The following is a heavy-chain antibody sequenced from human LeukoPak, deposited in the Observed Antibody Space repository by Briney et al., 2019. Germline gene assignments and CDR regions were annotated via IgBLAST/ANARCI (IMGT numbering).Heavy chain of an antibody. V-gene: IGHV4-39*07. CDR2: INHSGST. Sequence: SETLSLTCTVSGGSISSSSYYWGWIRQPPGKGLEWIGEINHSGSTNYNPSLKSRVTISVDTSKNQFSLKLSSVTAADTAVYYCARVGSWGPIYYYYYMDVWGKGTTVTVSS. CDR1: GGSISSSSYY. D-gene: IGHD2-15*01. CDR3: ARVGSWGPIYYYYYMDV. J-gene: IGHJ6*03.